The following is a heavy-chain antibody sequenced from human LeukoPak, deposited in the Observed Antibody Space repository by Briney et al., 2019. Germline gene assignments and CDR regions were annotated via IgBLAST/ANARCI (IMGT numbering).Heavy chain of an antibody. CDR1: GLTFSNYA. D-gene: IGHD3-10*01. CDR2: ISGSGGST. J-gene: IGHJ4*02. V-gene: IGHV3-23*01. CDR3: ASWVPDRGFDY. Sequence: GGSLRLSCAASGLTFSNYAMSWVRQAPGKGLEWVSAISGSGGSTYYADSVKGRFTISRDNSKKTLYLQMNSLRADDTAVYYCASWVPDRGFDYWGQGTLVTVSS.